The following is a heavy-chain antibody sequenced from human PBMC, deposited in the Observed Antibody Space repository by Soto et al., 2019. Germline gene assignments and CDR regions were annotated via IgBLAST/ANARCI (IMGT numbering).Heavy chain of an antibody. V-gene: IGHV1-69*01. J-gene: IGHJ6*02. D-gene: IGHD3-10*01. CDR1: GGTFSSYA. CDR3: ARDPGVFDGSAGYYPLFYYYYVMDD. Sequence: QVQLVQSGAEVKKPGSSVKVSCKASGGTFSSYAISWVRQAPGQGLEWMGGIIPIFGTANYAQKFQGRVTITAHESTSTLYMVLSSLRSEDKAVNQCARDPGVFDGSAGYYPLFYYYYVMDDWCQWTTVTLSS. CDR2: IIPIFGTA.